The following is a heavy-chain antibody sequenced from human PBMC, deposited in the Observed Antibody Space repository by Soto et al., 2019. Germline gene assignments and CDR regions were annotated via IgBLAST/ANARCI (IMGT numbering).Heavy chain of an antibody. CDR1: GGSTSSYY. J-gene: IGHJ4*02. Sequence: PSETLSLTCTVSGGSTSSYYWSWIRQPPGKGLEWIGYIYYSGSTNYNPSLKSRVTISVDTSKNQFSLKLSSVTAADTAVYYCARINDNDFRSGYSFDYWGQGTLVTVSS. CDR3: ARINDNDFRSGYSFDY. D-gene: IGHD3-3*01. V-gene: IGHV4-59*01. CDR2: IYYSGST.